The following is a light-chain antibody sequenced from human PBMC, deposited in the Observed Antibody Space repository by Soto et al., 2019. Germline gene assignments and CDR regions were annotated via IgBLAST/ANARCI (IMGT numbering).Light chain of an antibody. Sequence: SALTQPPSVSGSPGQSVTISCTGTSSDVGKYDRVSLYQQPPGTAPKLIIYKVINRPSGVPARFSGSKSGNTASLTISGLQAEDEADYYCSSYMSTSRYVFGAGTKVTVL. V-gene: IGLV2-18*02. CDR3: SSYMSTSRYV. CDR2: KVI. J-gene: IGLJ1*01. CDR1: SSDVGKYDR.